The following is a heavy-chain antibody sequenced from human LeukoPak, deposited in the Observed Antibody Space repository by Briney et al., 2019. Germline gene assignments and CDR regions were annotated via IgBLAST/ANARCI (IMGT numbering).Heavy chain of an antibody. D-gene: IGHD3-3*01. CDR1: GFTLSIYE. Sequence: PGRSLRLSCAASGFTLSIYEMNWVRQPPGKGLECVSYISSSGSTIYYADSVKGRFTISRDNAKNSLYLQMNSLTAEDTAVYYCARVSIVGVVSLDYWGQGTLVTVSS. CDR3: ARVSIVGVVSLDY. J-gene: IGHJ4*02. CDR2: ISSSGSTI. V-gene: IGHV3-48*03.